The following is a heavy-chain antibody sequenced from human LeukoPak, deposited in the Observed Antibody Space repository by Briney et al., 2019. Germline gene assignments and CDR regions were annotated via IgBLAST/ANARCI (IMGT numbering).Heavy chain of an antibody. J-gene: IGHJ4*02. CDR1: GYTFTSYG. D-gene: IGHD2-15*01. Sequence: GASVKVSCKASGYTFTSYGISWVRQAPGQGLEWMGWISAYNGNTNYAQKLQGRVTMTTDTSTSTAYMELRGLRSDDTAVYYCARDTCSGGSCYPYYFDYWGQGTLVTVSS. V-gene: IGHV1-18*01. CDR3: ARDTCSGGSCYPYYFDY. CDR2: ISAYNGNT.